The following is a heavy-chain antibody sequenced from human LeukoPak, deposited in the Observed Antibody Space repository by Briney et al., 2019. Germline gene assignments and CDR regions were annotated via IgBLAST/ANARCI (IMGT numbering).Heavy chain of an antibody. J-gene: IGHJ4*02. CDR1: GFTFDNYA. CDR3: AKDSYGDYGRIDY. CDR2: ISGSGGST. Sequence: GGSLRLSCAASGFTFDNYAMSWVRQTPGKGLEWVSAISGSGGSTYYADSVKGRFTISRDNSKNTLYLQMNSLRAEDTAVYYCAKDSYGDYGRIDYWGQGTLVTVSS. D-gene: IGHD4-17*01. V-gene: IGHV3-23*01.